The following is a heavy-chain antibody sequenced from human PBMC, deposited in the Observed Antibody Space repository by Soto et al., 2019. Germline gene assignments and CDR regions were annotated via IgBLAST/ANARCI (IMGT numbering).Heavy chain of an antibody. CDR1: GGTFSTYT. J-gene: IGHJ4*02. CDR3: ARDSVSYYYDSSGHTGGYFDY. D-gene: IGHD3-22*01. CDR2: IIPIFGTA. Sequence: GASVKVSCKASGGTFSTYTFSWVRQAPGQGLEWMGRIIPIFGTANYAQKFQGRVTITADESTSTAYMELSSLRSEDTAVYYCARDSVSYYYDSSGHTGGYFDYWGQGTLVTVSS. V-gene: IGHV1-69*13.